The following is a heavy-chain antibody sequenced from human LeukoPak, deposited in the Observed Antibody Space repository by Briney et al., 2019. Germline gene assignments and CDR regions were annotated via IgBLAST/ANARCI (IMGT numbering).Heavy chain of an antibody. CDR3: AREVVVAASVDY. CDR1: GFTFSNYA. D-gene: IGHD2-15*01. J-gene: IGHJ4*02. V-gene: IGHV3-21*01. Sequence: GGSLRLSCAASGFTFSNYAMNWVRQAPGKGLEWVSSISGDSTDIYYADSVKGRFTISRDNAKNSLYLQMNSLRADDTAVYYCAREVVVAASVDYWGQGTLVTVSS. CDR2: ISGDSTDI.